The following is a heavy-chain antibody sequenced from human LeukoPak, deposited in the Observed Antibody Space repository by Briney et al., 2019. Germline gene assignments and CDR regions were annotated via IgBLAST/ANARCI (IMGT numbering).Heavy chain of an antibody. D-gene: IGHD1-26*01. J-gene: IGHJ4*02. CDR1: GGTFSSYA. Sequence: GASVKVSCKASGGTFSSYAISWVRQAPGQGLEWMGGIIPIFGTANYAQKFQGRATITTDESTSTAYMELSSLRSEDTAVYYCARAQSGSYIYWGQGTLVTVSS. CDR2: IIPIFGTA. CDR3: ARAQSGSYIY. V-gene: IGHV1-69*05.